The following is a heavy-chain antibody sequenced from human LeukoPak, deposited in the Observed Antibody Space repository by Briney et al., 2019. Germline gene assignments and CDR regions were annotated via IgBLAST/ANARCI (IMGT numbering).Heavy chain of an antibody. Sequence: GESLKISCKGSGYSFTGYWIGWVRQMPGKGLEWMGIIYPGDSDTRYSPSFQGQVTISADKSISTAYLQWSSLKASDTAMYYCARREYYYDSSGYYAYDYWGQGTLVTVSS. D-gene: IGHD3-22*01. J-gene: IGHJ4*02. CDR2: IYPGDSDT. CDR3: ARREYYYDSSGYYAYDY. CDR1: GYSFTGYW. V-gene: IGHV5-51*01.